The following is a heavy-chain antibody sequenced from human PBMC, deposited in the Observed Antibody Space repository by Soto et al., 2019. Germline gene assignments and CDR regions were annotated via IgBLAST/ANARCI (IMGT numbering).Heavy chain of an antibody. CDR2: FSYTGTT. CDR3: ATRFYSSGVLFDY. J-gene: IGHJ4*02. CDR1: GDSISNYY. Sequence: SETLSLTCSVSGDSISNYYWNWIRQPPGKGLEWIGYFSYTGTTNYNPSPKSRVTISIDTSKSQFYLKLTSVTAADTAIYYCATRFYSSGVLFDYWGPGTQVTVSS. V-gene: IGHV4-59*01. D-gene: IGHD3-10*01.